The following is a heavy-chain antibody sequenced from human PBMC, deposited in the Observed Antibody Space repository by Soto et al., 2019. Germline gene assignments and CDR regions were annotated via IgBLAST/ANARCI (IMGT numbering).Heavy chain of an antibody. CDR1: GFTVSSNF. V-gene: IGHV3-66*01. CDR3: ARRALTHAFVDY. D-gene: IGHD3-10*01. J-gene: IGHJ4*02. CDR2: IFPGGST. Sequence: GGSLRLSCAASGFTVSSNFMNWVRQAPGKGLEWLSVIFPGGSTYYADSMKGRFTISRDISKNTVFLQMNSLRAEDTAVYVCARRALTHAFVDYWGKGTLVTVAS.